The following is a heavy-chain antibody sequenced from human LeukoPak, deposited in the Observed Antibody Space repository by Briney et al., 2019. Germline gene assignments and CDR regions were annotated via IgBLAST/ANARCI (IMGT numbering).Heavy chain of an antibody. V-gene: IGHV4-39*07. Sequence: SETLSLTCTVSGGSISSSSYYWGWIRQPPGKGLEWIGSIYYSGSTYYNPSLKSRVTMSVDTSKNQFSLKLSSVTAADTAVYYCARDQQWLPLDYWGQGTLVTVSS. J-gene: IGHJ4*02. CDR1: GGSISSSSYY. D-gene: IGHD6-19*01. CDR3: ARDQQWLPLDY. CDR2: IYYSGST.